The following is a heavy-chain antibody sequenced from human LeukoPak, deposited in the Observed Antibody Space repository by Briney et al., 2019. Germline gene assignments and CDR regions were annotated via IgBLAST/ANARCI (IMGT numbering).Heavy chain of an antibody. CDR2: ISSSSSYI. J-gene: IGHJ4*02. CDR1: GFTFSSYS. Sequence: GVLRLSCAASGFTFSSYSMNWVRQAPGKGLGWVSSISSSSSYIYYADSVKGRFTISRDNAKNSLYLQMNSLRAEDTAVYYCARDTGYNDFYYFDYWGQGTLVTVSS. CDR3: ARDTGYNDFYYFDY. D-gene: IGHD3-10*01. V-gene: IGHV3-21*01.